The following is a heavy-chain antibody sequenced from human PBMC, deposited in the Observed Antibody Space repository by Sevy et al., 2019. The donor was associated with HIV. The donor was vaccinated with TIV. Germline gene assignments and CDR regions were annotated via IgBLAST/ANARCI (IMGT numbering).Heavy chain of an antibody. CDR1: GDSVSSNSAA. CDR2: TYYRSKWYN. D-gene: IGHD1-26*01. Sequence: SQTLSLTCAISGDSVSSNSAAWNWIRQSPSRGLEWLGRTYYRSKWYNDNAVCVKSRITINPDTSKNQFSLQLNSVTPEDTAVYYCAREGWWEPRGDYYYYGMDVWGQGTTVTVSS. V-gene: IGHV6-1*01. J-gene: IGHJ6*02. CDR3: AREGWWEPRGDYYYYGMDV.